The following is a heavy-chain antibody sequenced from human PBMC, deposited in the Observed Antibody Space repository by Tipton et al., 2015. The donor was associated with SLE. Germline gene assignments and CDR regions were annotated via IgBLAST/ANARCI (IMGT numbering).Heavy chain of an antibody. D-gene: IGHD2-15*01. J-gene: IGHJ4*02. CDR3: AKDLGTGGSCPDS. CDR1: GFTFSQYG. Sequence: SGFTFSQYGMHWVRQAPGKGLEWVAIISFDGSDKDYADSVTGRFTISRDNSENTLYLQMNSLRAEDTAVYYCAKDLGTGGSCPDSWGQGTLVTVSS. CDR2: ISFDGSDK. V-gene: IGHV3-30*19.